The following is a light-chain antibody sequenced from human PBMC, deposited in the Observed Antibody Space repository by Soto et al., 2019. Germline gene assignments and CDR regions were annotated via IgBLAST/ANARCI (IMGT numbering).Light chain of an antibody. V-gene: IGLV2-23*01. CDR2: EGS. CDR1: SSDVGSYNL. CDR3: CSYAGSSTLV. J-gene: IGLJ3*02. Sequence: QSALNQPASVSGSPGQSITISCTGTSSDVGSYNLVSWYQQHPGKAPKLMIYEGSKRRSGVSNRFSGSKSGNTASLTISGLQAEDEADYYCCSYAGSSTLVFGGGTKLTVL.